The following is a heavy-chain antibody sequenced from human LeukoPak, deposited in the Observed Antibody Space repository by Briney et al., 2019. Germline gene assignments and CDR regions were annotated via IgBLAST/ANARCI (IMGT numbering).Heavy chain of an antibody. D-gene: IGHD3-22*01. Sequence: SETLSLTCAVYGGSFSGYHWGWLRQPPGKGREWMGSIYHSGSTYYNPSLKSRVTISVDTSKNQFSLKLSSVTAADTAVYYCARERQDYYDSSGFLDYWGQGTLVTVSS. CDR3: ARERQDYYDSSGFLDY. CDR2: IYHSGST. V-gene: IGHV4-34*01. J-gene: IGHJ4*02. CDR1: GGSFSGYH.